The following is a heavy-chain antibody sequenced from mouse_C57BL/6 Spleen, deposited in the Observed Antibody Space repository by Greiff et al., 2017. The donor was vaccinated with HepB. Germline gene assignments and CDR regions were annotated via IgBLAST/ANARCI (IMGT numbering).Heavy chain of an antibody. CDR2: IDPANGNT. D-gene: IGHD1-1*01. J-gene: IGHJ3*01. V-gene: IGHV14-3*01. CDR3: ARESSSLAWFAY. CDR1: GFNIKNTY. Sequence: EVQLQQSVAELVRPGASVKLSCTASGFNIKNTYMHWVKQRPEQGLEWIGSIDPANGNTKYTPKFQGKATITADTSSNTAYLQLSSLTSDDTAIYYGARESSSLAWFAYWGQGTLVTVSA.